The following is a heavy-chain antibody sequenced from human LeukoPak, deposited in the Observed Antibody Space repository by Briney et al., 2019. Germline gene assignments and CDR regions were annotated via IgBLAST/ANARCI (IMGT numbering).Heavy chain of an antibody. V-gene: IGHV3-74*01. Sequence: GGSLRFSCAASGFTFSSYWMHWVRQAPGKGLVWVSRINSDGSSTSYADSVKGRFTISRDNAKNTLYLQMNSLRAEDTAVYYCAREDPRSGSLWFDPWGQGTLVTVSS. CDR1: GFTFSSYW. J-gene: IGHJ5*02. D-gene: IGHD3-16*01. CDR3: AREDPRSGSLWFDP. CDR2: INSDGSST.